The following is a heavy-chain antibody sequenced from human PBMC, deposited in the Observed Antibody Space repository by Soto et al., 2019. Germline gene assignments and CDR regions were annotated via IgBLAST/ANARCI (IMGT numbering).Heavy chain of an antibody. CDR3: ARDKSPYSSGWHNRHFDY. CDR2: ISYDGSNK. V-gene: IGHV3-30-3*01. J-gene: IGHJ4*02. Sequence: QVQLVESGGGVVQPGRSLRLSCAASGFTFSSYAMHWVRQAPGKGLEWVAVISYDGSNKYYADSVKGRFTISRDNSKNTKLQMNSRRAEDTAVYYCARDKSPYSSGWHNRHFDYWGQGTLVTVSS. CDR1: GFTFSSYA. D-gene: IGHD6-19*01.